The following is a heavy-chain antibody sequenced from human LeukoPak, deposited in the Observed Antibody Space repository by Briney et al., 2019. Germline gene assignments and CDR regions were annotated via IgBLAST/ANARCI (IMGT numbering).Heavy chain of an antibody. V-gene: IGHV3-30*18. CDR1: GFTFSSYG. CDR2: ISYDGSNK. J-gene: IGHJ4*02. Sequence: PGGSLRLSCAASGFTFSSYGMHWVRQAPGKGLEWVAVISYDGSNKYYADSVKGRFTISRDNSKNTLYLQMNSLRAEDTAVYYCAKDPSYGSGSYYTSSDYWGQGTLVTVSS. D-gene: IGHD3-10*01. CDR3: AKDPSYGSGSYYTSSDY.